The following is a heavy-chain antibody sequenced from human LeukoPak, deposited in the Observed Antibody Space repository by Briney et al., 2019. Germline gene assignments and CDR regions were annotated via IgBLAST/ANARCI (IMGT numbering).Heavy chain of an antibody. Sequence: NPSETLSLTCAVYGGSFSGYYWSWIRQPPGKGLEWIGEINHSGSTNYNPSPTSRVTISVDTSKNQFSLKLSSVTAADTAVYYCAKHSFARPFDYWGQGSLVTVSS. CDR3: AKHSFARPFDY. J-gene: IGHJ4*02. CDR1: GGSFSGYY. CDR2: INHSGST. V-gene: IGHV4-34*01. D-gene: IGHD6-6*01.